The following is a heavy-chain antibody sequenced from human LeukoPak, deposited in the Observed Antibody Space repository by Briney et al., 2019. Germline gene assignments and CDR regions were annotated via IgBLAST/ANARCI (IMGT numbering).Heavy chain of an antibody. J-gene: IGHJ6*03. V-gene: IGHV1-2*02. CDR2: INPNSGGT. D-gene: IGHD6-13*01. Sequence: GAPVKVSCKASGYTFTGYYMHWVRQAPGQGFEWMGWINPNSGGTNCAQKFQGRVTMTRDTSINTAYMELSSLRFDDTAVYYCARGATAGRFSLRPTGAYYMDVWGKGTTVTVSS. CDR3: ARGATAGRFSLRPTGAYYMDV. CDR1: GYTFTGYY.